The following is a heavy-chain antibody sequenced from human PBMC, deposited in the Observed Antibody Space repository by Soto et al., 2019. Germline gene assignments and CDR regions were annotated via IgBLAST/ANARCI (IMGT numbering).Heavy chain of an antibody. Sequence: QVRLQQWGAGVLKPSETLSLTCAVYGGVVSGYYWSWIRQSPRKWLECIGEILHRGNINYSPSLTGRLTVSVDTSKNPFSLNLTSVTAADPAVYFCHHITSFRKWAFDIWGPWTTVTVSS. CDR3: HHITSFRKWAFDI. CDR1: GGVVSGYY. V-gene: IGHV4-34*02. J-gene: IGHJ3*02. CDR2: ILHRGNI. D-gene: IGHD1-26*01.